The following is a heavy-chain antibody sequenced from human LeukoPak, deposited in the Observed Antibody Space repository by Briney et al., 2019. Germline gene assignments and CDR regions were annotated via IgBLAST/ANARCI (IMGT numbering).Heavy chain of an antibody. V-gene: IGHV1-8*02. CDR2: MNPNSGNT. CDR1: GYTFTGYY. D-gene: IGHD3-10*01. Sequence: ASVKVSCKASGYTFTGYYMHWVRQATGQGLEWMGWMNPNSGNTGYAQKFQGRVTMTRNTSISTAYMELSSLRSKDTAVYYCARSKFGELLYSDYWGQGTLVTVSS. J-gene: IGHJ4*02. CDR3: ARSKFGELLYSDY.